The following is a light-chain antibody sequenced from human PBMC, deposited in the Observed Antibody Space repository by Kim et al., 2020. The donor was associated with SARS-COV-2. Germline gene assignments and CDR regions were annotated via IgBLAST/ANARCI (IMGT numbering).Light chain of an antibody. Sequence: ASVGAGVTIACRADQVISNYLAWYQRKPGRPPTLLIYDASGLQSGVPSRFSGSRSGTDFTLTISSLQPEDVGTYYCQQYDSVPWTFGQGTKVEIK. V-gene: IGKV1-27*01. J-gene: IGKJ1*01. CDR2: DAS. CDR3: QQYDSVPWT. CDR1: QVISNY.